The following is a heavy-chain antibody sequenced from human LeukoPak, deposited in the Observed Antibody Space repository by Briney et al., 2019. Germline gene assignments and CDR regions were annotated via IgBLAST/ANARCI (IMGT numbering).Heavy chain of an antibody. CDR3: ARYYLPGDLDSGSYQRQLNWFDP. V-gene: IGHV3-48*03. Sequence: GGSLRLSCAASGFTFSSYEMNWVRQAPGKGLEWVSYISSSGSTIYYADSVKGRFTISRDNAKNSLYLQMNSLRAEDTAVYYCARYYLPGDLDSGSYQRQLNWFDPWGQGTLVTVSS. CDR2: ISSSGSTI. CDR1: GFTFSSYE. D-gene: IGHD3-10*01. J-gene: IGHJ5*02.